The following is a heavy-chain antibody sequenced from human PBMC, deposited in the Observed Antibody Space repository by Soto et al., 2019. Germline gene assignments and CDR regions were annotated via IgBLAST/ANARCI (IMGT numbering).Heavy chain of an antibody. V-gene: IGHV4-31*03. CDR2: IFYAGDT. Sequence: SETLFLTCTVSGESIATGAFYWSWIRLQSGKGPEWIGSIFYAGDTYYNPSLKSRVEISLDGSQNQFSLKLSSVTAADTAVYYCARGARARFDYWGQGTLVTVSS. CDR3: ARGARARFDY. CDR1: GESIATGAFY. J-gene: IGHJ4*02.